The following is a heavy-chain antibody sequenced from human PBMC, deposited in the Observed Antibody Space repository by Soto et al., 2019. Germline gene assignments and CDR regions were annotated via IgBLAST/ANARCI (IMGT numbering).Heavy chain of an antibody. CDR3: ANGRATYGLLTHDY. V-gene: IGHV3-23*01. Sequence: EVQLLESGGGLVQPGGSLRLSCAASGFSFRNYAMSWVRQAPGKGVEWISTLTGSSSNIYYADSVKGRFAISRDNSRNTLYLQMNSLTAEDTAVYYCANGRATYGLLTHDYWGQGTLVTVSS. CDR2: LTGSSSNI. D-gene: IGHD3-10*01. J-gene: IGHJ4*02. CDR1: GFSFRNYA.